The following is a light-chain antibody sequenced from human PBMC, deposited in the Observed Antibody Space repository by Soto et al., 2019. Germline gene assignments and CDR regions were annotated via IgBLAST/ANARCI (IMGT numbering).Light chain of an antibody. CDR3: QQYNSYLWT. J-gene: IGKJ1*01. Sequence: DIQMTQSPSTLSASVGDRVTITCRASQSLSNWLAWYQQKPGKAPKLLIYKASTLESGVPSRFSGSGSGTEFTLTISSLQPDDFATYFCQQYNSYLWTFGQGTKVEVK. V-gene: IGKV1-5*03. CDR1: QSLSNW. CDR2: KAS.